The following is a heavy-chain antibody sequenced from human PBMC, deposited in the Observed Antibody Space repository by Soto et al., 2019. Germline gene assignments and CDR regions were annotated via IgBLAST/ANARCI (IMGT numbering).Heavy chain of an antibody. CDR3: ARGSGSEDTVLTESHSFYFEY. D-gene: IGHD1-26*01. Sequence: GGSLRLSCAASGFTFVSYAFHWVRQAPGKGLEWVAVISNDGGRKHYADSVTGRFTISRDDSRKTSFLDMNNLRPDDTGVYYCARGSGSEDTVLTESHSFYFEYWGQGTLVTGSS. V-gene: IGHV3-30-3*01. CDR2: ISNDGGRK. J-gene: IGHJ4*02. CDR1: GFTFVSYA.